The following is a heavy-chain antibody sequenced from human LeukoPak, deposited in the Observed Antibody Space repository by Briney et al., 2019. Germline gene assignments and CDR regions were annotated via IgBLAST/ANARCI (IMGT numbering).Heavy chain of an antibody. V-gene: IGHV4-31*03. Sequence: SETLSLTSTVSGGSISSGGYYWSWIRQHPGKGLEWIGYIYYSGSTYYNPSLKSRVTISVDTSKNQFSLKLSSVTAADTAVYYCAGLWFGESPFDYWGQGTLVTVSS. D-gene: IGHD3-10*01. CDR3: AGLWFGESPFDY. CDR1: GGSISSGGYY. J-gene: IGHJ4*02. CDR2: IYYSGST.